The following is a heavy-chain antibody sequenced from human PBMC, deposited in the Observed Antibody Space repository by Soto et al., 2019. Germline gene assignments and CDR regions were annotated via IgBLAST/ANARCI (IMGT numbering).Heavy chain of an antibody. V-gene: IGHV3-23*01. CDR2: VSIGGST. CDR3: AKRRGARWYFDY. J-gene: IGHJ4*02. D-gene: IGHD2-15*01. Sequence: GGSLRLSCAASGFTFSSYAMGWVRQGPGKGLEWVAVVSIGGSTHYADSVRGRFTISRDNSKNTLSLQMNSLTAEDTAVYFCAKRRGARWYFDYWGQGALVTVFS. CDR1: GFTFSSYA.